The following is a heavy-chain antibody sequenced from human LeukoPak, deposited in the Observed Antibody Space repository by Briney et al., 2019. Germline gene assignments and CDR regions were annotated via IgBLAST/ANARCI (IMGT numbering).Heavy chain of an antibody. J-gene: IGHJ1*01. V-gene: IGHV3-48*01. D-gene: IGHD3-3*01. CDR1: GFTFSSYS. CDR3: ARDSAYYDFWSGVQYFQH. CDR2: ISSSSSTI. Sequence: GGSLRLSCAASGFTFSSYSMNWVRQAPGKGLEWVSYISSSSSTIYYAGSVKGRFTISRDNAKNSLYLQMSSLRAEDTAVYYCARDSAYYDFWSGVQYFQHWGQGTLVTVSS.